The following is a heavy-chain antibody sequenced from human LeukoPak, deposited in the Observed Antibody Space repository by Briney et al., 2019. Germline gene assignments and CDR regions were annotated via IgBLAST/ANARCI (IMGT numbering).Heavy chain of an antibody. CDR1: GGSVSSGSYY. CDR3: ARANYAYNWFDP. D-gene: IGHD4/OR15-4a*01. Sequence: SETLSLTCTVSGGSVSSGSYYWCWIRQPPGKGLEWIGYIYYSGSTNYNPSLKSRVTISVDTSKNQFSLKLSSVTAADTAVYYCARANYAYNWFDPWGQGTLVTVSS. J-gene: IGHJ5*02. CDR2: IYYSGST. V-gene: IGHV4-61*01.